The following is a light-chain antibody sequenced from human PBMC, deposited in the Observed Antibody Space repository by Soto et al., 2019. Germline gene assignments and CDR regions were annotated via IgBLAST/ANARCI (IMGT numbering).Light chain of an antibody. CDR1: SSNIGAGYD. Sequence: QSVLTQPPSVSGAPGQRVTISCTGSSSNIGAGYDVHWYQQLPGTAPKLLIYGNNNRPSGVPDRFSGSKSGTSASLAITGLQAEDEADDYCQSQDNGLSGSRVFGTGTKLTVL. J-gene: IGLJ1*01. CDR2: GNN. CDR3: QSQDNGLSGSRV. V-gene: IGLV1-40*01.